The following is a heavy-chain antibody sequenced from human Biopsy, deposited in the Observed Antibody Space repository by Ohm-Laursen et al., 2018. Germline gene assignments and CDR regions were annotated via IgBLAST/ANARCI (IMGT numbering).Heavy chain of an antibody. D-gene: IGHD1-26*01. J-gene: IGHJ2*01. CDR1: GCSISSYY. CDR3: ARHAPSYSGSYWRYFDL. V-gene: IGHV4-59*08. CDR2: IYYTGST. Sequence: PGTLSLTCTVSGCSISSYYWSWIRQPPGKGLEWIGYIYYTGSTNYNPSLKSRFTISVDTPMNPLSLRLTSVTAADTAVYYCARHAPSYSGSYWRYFDLWGCGTLVTVSS.